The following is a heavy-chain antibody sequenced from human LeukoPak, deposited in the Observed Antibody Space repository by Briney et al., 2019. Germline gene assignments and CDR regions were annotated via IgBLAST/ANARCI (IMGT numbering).Heavy chain of an antibody. J-gene: IGHJ4*02. CDR2: IYYGGST. CDR3: ARDRYYYDSSGYSLFDY. Sequence: SETLSLTCSVSGGSISTSNYHWGWIRQPPGKGLEWIGYIYYGGSTNYNPSLKSRVTISVDTSKSQFSLKLSSVTAADTAVYYCARDRYYYDSSGYSLFDYWGQGTLVTVSS. CDR1: GGSISTSNYH. D-gene: IGHD3-22*01. V-gene: IGHV4-61*01.